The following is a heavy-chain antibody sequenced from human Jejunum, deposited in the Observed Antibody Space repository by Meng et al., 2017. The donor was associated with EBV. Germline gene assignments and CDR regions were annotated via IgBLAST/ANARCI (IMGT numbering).Heavy chain of an antibody. D-gene: IGHD6-6*01. CDR3: ARDLLTLGSDSSSPDFDD. J-gene: IGHJ4*02. CDR1: GYTFTNYG. Sequence: QVALVQSGAEVKKPGASVKVSCKISGYTFTNYGIPWVRQAPGQGLEWMGWISTYYGNTDCAQKFQDRLTMTTDTSTSTAYMELRSLRSDDTAVYYCARDLLTLGSDSSSPDFDDWGQGTLVTVSS. CDR2: ISTYYGNT. V-gene: IGHV1-18*01.